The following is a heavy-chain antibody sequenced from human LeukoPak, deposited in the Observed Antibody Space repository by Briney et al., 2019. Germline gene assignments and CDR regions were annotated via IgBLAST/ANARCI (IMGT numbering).Heavy chain of an antibody. CDR1: GFTFSSYA. J-gene: IGHJ4*01. V-gene: IGHV3-23*01. D-gene: IGHD3-9*01. Sequence: GRSLRPSCAASGFTFSSYAMSWVRQAPGRGMEWVSSICGSAGNRYYADSVKGRFTISKDNSKSTLYLQMDSLRAEDTAVYCCARDNDRYLPTSPSDYWGQGTLVTVSS. CDR2: ICGSAGNR. CDR3: ARDNDRYLPTSPSDY.